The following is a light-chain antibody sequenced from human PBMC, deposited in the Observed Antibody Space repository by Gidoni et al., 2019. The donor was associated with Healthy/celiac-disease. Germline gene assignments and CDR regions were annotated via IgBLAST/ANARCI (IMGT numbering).Light chain of an antibody. CDR3: CSYAGSSTYVV. J-gene: IGLJ2*01. CDR1: SSDVGSYNL. Sequence: QSALTQPASVSGSPGQSITISCTGTSSDVGSYNLVSWYQQHPGKAPKLMIYDVSKRTSGVSNRFSGSKSGNTASLTISGLQAEDEADYYCCSYAGSSTYVVFGGGTKLTVL. CDR2: DVS. V-gene: IGLV2-23*02.